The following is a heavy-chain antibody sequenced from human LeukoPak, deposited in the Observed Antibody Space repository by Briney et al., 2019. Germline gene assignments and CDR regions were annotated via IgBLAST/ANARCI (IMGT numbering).Heavy chain of an antibody. CDR1: GFTFSGSA. J-gene: IGHJ1*01. Sequence: GGSLRLSCAASGFTFSGSAMHWVRQASGKGLEWVGRIRSKANSYATAYAASVKGRFTISRDDSKNTAYLQMNSLKTEETAVYYCTRSYDSSGYREYFQHWGQGTLVSVSS. CDR2: IRSKANSYAT. CDR3: TRSYDSSGYREYFQH. D-gene: IGHD3-22*01. V-gene: IGHV3-73*01.